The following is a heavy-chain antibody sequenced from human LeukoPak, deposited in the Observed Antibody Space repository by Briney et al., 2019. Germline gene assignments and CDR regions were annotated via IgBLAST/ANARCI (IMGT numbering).Heavy chain of an antibody. D-gene: IGHD1-26*01. CDR3: AKEVSGSYRSHYYFDY. CDR1: GGSISNYY. Sequence: PSETLSLTCTVSGGSISNYYWTWIRQPPGKGLEWIGYIYYSGSTNYNPSLKSRVTISVDTSKNQFSLKLSSVTAADTAVYYCAKEVSGSYRSHYYFDYWGQGTLVTVSS. J-gene: IGHJ4*02. CDR2: IYYSGST. V-gene: IGHV4-59*01.